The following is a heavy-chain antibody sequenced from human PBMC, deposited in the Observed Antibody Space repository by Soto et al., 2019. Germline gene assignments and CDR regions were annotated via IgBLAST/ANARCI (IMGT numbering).Heavy chain of an antibody. CDR1: GFTFSSYS. CDR3: ARDIEYYDFWSGYYDYYGMDV. CDR2: ISSSSSYI. Sequence: GGSLRLSCAASGFTFSSYSMNWVRQAPGKGLEWVSSISSSSSYIYYADSVKGRFTISRDNAKNSLYLQMNSLRAEDTAVHYCARDIEYYDFWSGYYDYYGMDVWGQGTTVTVSS. V-gene: IGHV3-21*01. J-gene: IGHJ6*02. D-gene: IGHD3-3*01.